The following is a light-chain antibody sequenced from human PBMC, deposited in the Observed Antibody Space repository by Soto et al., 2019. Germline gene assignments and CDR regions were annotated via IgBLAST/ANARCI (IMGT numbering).Light chain of an antibody. J-gene: IGKJ4*01. V-gene: IGKV2-28*01. Sequence: DIVMTQSPLSLPVTPGEPASISCRSSQSLLHSNGNNYLEWYLQKPGQSPQLLIYLGSSRASGVPDRFSGSGSGTDFTLKISRVEAEDVGVYYCMQALQTPLTFGGGTKVDIK. CDR3: MQALQTPLT. CDR1: QSLLHSNGNNY. CDR2: LGS.